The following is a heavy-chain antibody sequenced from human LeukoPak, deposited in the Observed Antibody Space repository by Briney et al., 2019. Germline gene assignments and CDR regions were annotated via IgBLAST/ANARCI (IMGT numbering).Heavy chain of an antibody. J-gene: IGHJ4*02. D-gene: IGHD6-19*01. V-gene: IGHV4-39*01. CDR1: GGSISSYY. CDR3: ARHVHSKLYSSGGHDY. CDR2: IYYSGST. Sequence: SETLSLTCTVSGGSISSYYWGWIRQPPGKGLEWIGSIYYSGSTYYNPSLKSRVTISVDTSKNQFSLKLSSVTAADTAVYYCARHVHSKLYSSGGHDYWGQGTLVTVSS.